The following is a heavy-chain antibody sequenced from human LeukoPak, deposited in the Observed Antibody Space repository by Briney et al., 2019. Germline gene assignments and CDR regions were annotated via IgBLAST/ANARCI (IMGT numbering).Heavy chain of an antibody. Sequence: ASVKVSCKASGYTFTSYDINWVRQATGQGLEWTGWMNPNSGNTGYAQKFQGRVTMTRNTSISTAYMELSSLRSEDTAVYYCARIAHRYCTNGVCYKPLGYWGQGTLVTVSS. CDR2: MNPNSGNT. V-gene: IGHV1-8*01. J-gene: IGHJ4*02. CDR1: GYTFTSYD. D-gene: IGHD2-8*01. CDR3: ARIAHRYCTNGVCYKPLGY.